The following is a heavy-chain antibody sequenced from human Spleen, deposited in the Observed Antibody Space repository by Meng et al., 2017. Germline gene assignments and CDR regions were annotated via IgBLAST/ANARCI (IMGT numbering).Heavy chain of an antibody. CDR1: GYNFPDYY. CDR2: IDPKNGDT. D-gene: IGHD6-13*01. CDR3: ARDEDISAAGKLFGDY. Sequence: QVQRVQSVAEGKKPGASVKVSCKPSGYNFPDYYIHWVRQAPGQGLEWMGRIDPKNGDTHYAQKFQGRVTMTGDTSISTAYMDLSGLRSDDTAVYYCARDEDISAAGKLFGDYWGQGALVTVSS. J-gene: IGHJ4*02. V-gene: IGHV1-2*06.